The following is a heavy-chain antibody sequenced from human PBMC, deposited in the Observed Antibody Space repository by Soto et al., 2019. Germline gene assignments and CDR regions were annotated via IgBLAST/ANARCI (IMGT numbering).Heavy chain of an antibody. J-gene: IGHJ3*02. CDR3: AKVRYYYDSSGRLEAFDI. V-gene: IGHV3-23*01. Sequence: GGSLRLSCAASGFTFSSYAMSWVRQAPGKGLEWVSAISGSGGSTYYADSVKGRFTISRDNSKNTLYLQMNSLRAEDTAVYYCAKVRYYYDSSGRLEAFDIWGQGTMVTVSS. CDR1: GFTFSSYA. D-gene: IGHD3-22*01. CDR2: ISGSGGST.